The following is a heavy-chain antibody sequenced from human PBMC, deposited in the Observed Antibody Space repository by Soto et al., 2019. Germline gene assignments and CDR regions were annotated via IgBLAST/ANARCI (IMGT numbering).Heavy chain of an antibody. CDR3: AKPDTEGGSGSYYNDYYYDY. CDR1: GFTFSSYA. V-gene: IGHV3-23*01. D-gene: IGHD3-10*01. Sequence: QPGGSLRLSCAASGFTFSSYAMSWVRQAPGKGLEWVSAISGSGGSTYYADSVKGRFTISRDNSKNTLYLQMNSLRAEDTAVYYCAKPDTEGGSGSYYNDYYYDYWGQGTLVTVSS. CDR2: ISGSGGST. J-gene: IGHJ4*02.